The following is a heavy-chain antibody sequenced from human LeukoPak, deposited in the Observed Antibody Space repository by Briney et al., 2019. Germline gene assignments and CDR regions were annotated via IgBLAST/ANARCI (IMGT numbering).Heavy chain of an antibody. V-gene: IGHV1-2*02. J-gene: IGHJ6*03. CDR1: GYTFTGYY. D-gene: IGHD5-12*01. CDR3: ARGIMATNWIYYYYNYMDV. Sequence: GESLKVSCKASGYTFTGYYMHWVRQAPGQGLEWMGWINPNSGGTNSAQKFQGRVTMTRDTSISTAYMVLSRLRSDDTAVYYCARGIMATNWIYYYYNYMDVWGKGTTVTVSS. CDR2: INPNSGGT.